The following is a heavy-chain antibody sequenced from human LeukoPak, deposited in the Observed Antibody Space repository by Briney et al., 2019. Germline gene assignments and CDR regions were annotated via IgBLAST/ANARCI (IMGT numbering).Heavy chain of an antibody. V-gene: IGHV3-64D*06. J-gene: IGHJ4*02. CDR2: ISSNGGST. Sequence: GGSLRLSCSASGFTFSSYAMHWVRQAPGKGLEYVSAISSNGGSTYYADSVKGRFTISRDNSKNTLYLQMSSLRAEDTAVYYCVKDRWYSSGWSTTDYWGQGTLVTVSS. CDR1: GFTFSSYA. CDR3: VKDRWYSSGWSTTDY. D-gene: IGHD6-19*01.